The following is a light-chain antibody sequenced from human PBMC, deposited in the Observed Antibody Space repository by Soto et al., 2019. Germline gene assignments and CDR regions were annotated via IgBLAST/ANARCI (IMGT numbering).Light chain of an antibody. CDR1: QNISSY. V-gene: IGKV1-39*01. CDR2: AAS. Sequence: IQVTQSPSSLAASVGDTVTITFLARQNISSYLMWYQQTPRKAPKFLLYAASSLQTWVPSRFGGSGSGTDFSLTISSLQPEDFATVNCQQSYRTPLTLGPGTKVE. J-gene: IGKJ4*01. CDR3: QQSYRTPLT.